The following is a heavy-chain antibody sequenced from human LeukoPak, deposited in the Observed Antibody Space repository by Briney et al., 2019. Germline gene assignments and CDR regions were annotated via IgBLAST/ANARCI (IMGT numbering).Heavy chain of an antibody. CDR3: ARGFNSGYDLNWFDP. CDR2: TYYRSKWYN. Sequence: SQTLSLTCAISGDSVSSNSAGWDWIRQSPSIGLEWLGRTYYRSKWYNDYAVSVKSRININPDTSKNQFSLQLNSVTPEDTAVYYCARGFNSGYDLNWFDPWGQGTLVTVSS. CDR1: GDSVSSNSAG. V-gene: IGHV6-1*01. D-gene: IGHD5-12*01. J-gene: IGHJ5*02.